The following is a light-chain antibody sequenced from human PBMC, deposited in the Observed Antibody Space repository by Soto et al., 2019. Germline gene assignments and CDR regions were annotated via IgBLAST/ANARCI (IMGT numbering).Light chain of an antibody. V-gene: IGLV1-51*01. CDR2: DNN. CDR3: GTWDSSLSAGL. Sequence: QSVLTQPPSVSAAAGQKVTISCSGSISNIAKNSVSWYQLLPGTAPKLLIYDNNKRPSGIPDRFSGSKSGTSATLGITGLQTGDEADYYCGTWDSSLSAGLFGGGTKLTVL. J-gene: IGLJ2*01. CDR1: ISNIAKNS.